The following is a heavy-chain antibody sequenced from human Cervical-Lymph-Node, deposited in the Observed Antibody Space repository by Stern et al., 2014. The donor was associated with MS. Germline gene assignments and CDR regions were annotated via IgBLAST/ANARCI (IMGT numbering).Heavy chain of an antibody. CDR1: GGSLRSYY. CDR3: ARGATQAFDP. Sequence: QVQLQESGPGLVKPSETLSLTWTVSGGSLRSYYWSLIRQPPGKGLEWIVYIQSSGSTNYNPSLKSRVTISVDTSKNQFSLKLSSVTAADTAVYYCARGATQAFDPWGQGTLVTVSS. J-gene: IGHJ5*02. CDR2: IQSSGST. V-gene: IGHV4-59*01.